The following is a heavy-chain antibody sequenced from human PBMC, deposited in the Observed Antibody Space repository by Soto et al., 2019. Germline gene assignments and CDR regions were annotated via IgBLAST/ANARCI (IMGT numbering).Heavy chain of an antibody. CDR3: ARDGQLGDAFDI. CDR1: GYTFTSYY. V-gene: IGHV1-46*03. Sequence: ALVKVSCKASGYTFTSYYMHWLRQAPGQGLEWMGIINPSGGSTSYAQKFQGRVTMTRDTSTSTVYMGLSSLRSEDTAVYYCARDGQLGDAFDIWGQGTMVTVSS. CDR2: INPSGGST. D-gene: IGHD6-13*01. J-gene: IGHJ3*02.